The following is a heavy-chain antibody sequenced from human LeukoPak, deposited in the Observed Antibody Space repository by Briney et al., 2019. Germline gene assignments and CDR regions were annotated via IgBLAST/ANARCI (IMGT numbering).Heavy chain of an antibody. CDR1: GFTLSNYW. V-gene: IGHV3-7*05. CDR2: IKQDGSEK. CDR3: ARASDPWLQLT. D-gene: IGHD5-24*01. J-gene: IGHJ5*02. Sequence: GGSLRLSCLASGFTLSNYWMIWVRQAPGKGLEWVGNIKQDGSEKRYADSVRGRFSISRDNAQTSLYLQMNSLRAEDTAVYYCARASDPWLQLTWGQGTLVTVSS.